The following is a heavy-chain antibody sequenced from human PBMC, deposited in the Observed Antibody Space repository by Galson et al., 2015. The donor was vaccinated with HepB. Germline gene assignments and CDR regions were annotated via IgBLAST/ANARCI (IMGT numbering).Heavy chain of an antibody. CDR2: ISDDGGNK. CDR3: AREGGGQFVHGVVVTEDEY. D-gene: IGHD2-21*02. V-gene: IGHV3-30*04. Sequence: SLRLSCAASGLTFRTYAMHWVRQAPGKGLEWVAVISDDGGNKYYADSVKGRFTISRDNSKKKLYLQMNSLRAEDTAVYYCAREGGGQFVHGVVVTEDEYWGQGTLVTVSS. J-gene: IGHJ4*02. CDR1: GLTFRTYA.